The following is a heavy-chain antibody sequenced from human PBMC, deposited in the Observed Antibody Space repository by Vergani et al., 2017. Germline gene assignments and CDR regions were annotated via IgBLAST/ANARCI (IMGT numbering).Heavy chain of an antibody. CDR1: GYTFTGYY. CDR2: INPNSGGT. CDR3: ARVRLGIGKGWFDP. D-gene: IGHD7-27*01. Sequence: QVQLVQSGAEVKKPGASVKVSCKASGYTFTGYYMHWVRQAPGQGLEWMGWINPNSGGTNYAQKFQGRVTMTRDTSTSTVYMELSSLRSEDTAVYYCARVRLGIGKGWFDPWGQGTLVTVSS. J-gene: IGHJ5*02. V-gene: IGHV1-2*02.